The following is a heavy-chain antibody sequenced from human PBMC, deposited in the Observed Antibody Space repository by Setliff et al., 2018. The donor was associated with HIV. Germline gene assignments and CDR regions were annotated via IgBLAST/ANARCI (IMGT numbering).Heavy chain of an antibody. J-gene: IGHJ4*02. CDR3: AKGYFDWLRAGTFDY. D-gene: IGHD3-9*01. Sequence: PGGSLRLSCAVSGFTFISYGMYWVRQAPGKGLEWVAFIRYDGSNKYYADSVKGRFTISRDNSKNTVYLQMNSLRAEDTAVYYCAKGYFDWLRAGTFDYWGQGSLVTVSS. V-gene: IGHV3-30*02. CDR1: GFTFISYG. CDR2: IRYDGSNK.